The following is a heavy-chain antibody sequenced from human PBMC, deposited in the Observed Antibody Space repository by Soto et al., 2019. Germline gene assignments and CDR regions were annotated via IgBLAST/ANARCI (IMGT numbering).Heavy chain of an antibody. CDR3: AKGRGGKTVANFGMDV. D-gene: IGHD3-16*01. Sequence: ASVKVSCKASGDSVSNDYLHCVRQAPGQGFEWLGLISPFGGATAYAQRFRGRVTVTMDKSSTTFYLELSSLRSDDTAVYYCAKGRGGKTVANFGMDVWGQGVTVTVSS. J-gene: IGHJ6*02. V-gene: IGHV1-46*01. CDR1: GDSVSNDY. CDR2: ISPFGGAT.